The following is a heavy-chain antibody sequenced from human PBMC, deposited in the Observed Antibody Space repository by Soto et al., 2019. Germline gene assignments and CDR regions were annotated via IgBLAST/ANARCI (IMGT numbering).Heavy chain of an antibody. V-gene: IGHV3-23*01. CDR3: ARARYDILTGLDY. CDR1: GFTFNNYA. J-gene: IGHJ4*02. Sequence: GGSLRLSCAASGFTFNNYAMSWVRQVLGKGLEWVSSVSVSAGNTHYADSVKGRFTISRYNSKNTLYLQMNSLRAEDTAVYYCARARYDILTGLDYWGQGSLVTVSS. D-gene: IGHD3-9*01. CDR2: VSVSAGNT.